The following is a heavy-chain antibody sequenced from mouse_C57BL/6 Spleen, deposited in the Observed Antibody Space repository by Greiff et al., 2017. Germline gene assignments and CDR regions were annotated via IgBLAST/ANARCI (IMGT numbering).Heavy chain of an antibody. J-gene: IGHJ4*01. CDR3: ARAYDGYRFYAMDY. CDR1: GYSFTGYY. CDR2: INPSTGGT. D-gene: IGHD2-3*01. Sequence: EVQLQQSGPELVKPGASVKISCKASGYSFTGYYMNWVKQSPEKSLEWIGEINPSTGGTTYNQKFKAKATLTVDKSSSTAYMQLKSLTSEDSAVYYCARAYDGYRFYAMDYWGQGTSVTVSS. V-gene: IGHV1-42*01.